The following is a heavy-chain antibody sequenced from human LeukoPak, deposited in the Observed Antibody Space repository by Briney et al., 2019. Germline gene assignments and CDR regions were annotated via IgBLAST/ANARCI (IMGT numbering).Heavy chain of an antibody. CDR3: AKDLIVATLFGAFDI. V-gene: IGHV3-30*18. D-gene: IGHD5-12*01. CDR1: GFTFSSYG. Sequence: PGRSLRLSCAASGFTFSSYGMHWVRQAPGKGLEWVAVISYDGSNKYYADSVKGRFTISRDNSKNTLYLQMNSLRAEDTAVYYCAKDLIVATLFGAFDIWGQGTMVTVSS. CDR2: ISYDGSNK. J-gene: IGHJ3*02.